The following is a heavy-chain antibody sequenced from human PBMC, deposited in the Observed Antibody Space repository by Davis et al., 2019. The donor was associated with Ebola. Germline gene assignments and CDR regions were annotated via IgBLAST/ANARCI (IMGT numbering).Heavy chain of an antibody. V-gene: IGHV4-39*01. CDR2: IYYSGST. D-gene: IGHD3-22*01. J-gene: IGHJ4*02. CDR1: GGSISSSSYY. Sequence: MPSETLSLTCTVSGGSISSSSYYWGWIRQPPGKGLEWIGSIYYSGSTYYNPSLKSRVTISVDTSKNQFSLKLSSVTAADTAVYYCARALTYYYDSSGYYSYWGQGTLVTVSS. CDR3: ARALTYYYDSSGYYSY.